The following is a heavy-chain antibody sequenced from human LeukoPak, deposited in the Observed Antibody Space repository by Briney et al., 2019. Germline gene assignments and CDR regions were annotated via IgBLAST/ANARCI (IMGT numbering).Heavy chain of an antibody. Sequence: GGSLRLSCAASGFTFSSYARSWVRQAPGKGLEWLSAISGSGGSTYYADSVKGRFTISRDNSKSTLYLQMNSLRDDDSAAYFCARVYLERLAAGYFDYWGQGTQVTVSP. CDR3: ARVYLERLAAGYFDY. J-gene: IGHJ4*02. V-gene: IGHV3-23*01. D-gene: IGHD2-8*01. CDR2: ISGSGGST. CDR1: GFTFSSYA.